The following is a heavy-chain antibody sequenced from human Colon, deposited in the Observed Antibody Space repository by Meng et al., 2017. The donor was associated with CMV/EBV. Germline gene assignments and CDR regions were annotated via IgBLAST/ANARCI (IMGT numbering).Heavy chain of an antibody. J-gene: IGHJ4*02. Sequence: GGSLRLSCAASGFPFCNYYMSWIRLAPGKGLEWISYISGDGSDLFYGDSVRGRFTISRDNAKNSLYLQINSLRVEDTAVYYCVRDILRVGITYYFDYWGQGTLVTVSS. CDR2: ISGDGSDL. CDR3: VRDILRVGITYYFDY. D-gene: IGHD1-26*01. V-gene: IGHV3-11*04. CDR1: GFPFCNYY.